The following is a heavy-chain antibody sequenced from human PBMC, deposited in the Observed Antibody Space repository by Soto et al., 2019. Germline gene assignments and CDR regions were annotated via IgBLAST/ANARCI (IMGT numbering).Heavy chain of an antibody. Sequence: SETLSLTCTVSGGSISSSSYYWGWIRQPPGKGLEWIGSIYYSGSTYYNPSLKSRVTISVDTSKNQFSLKLSSVTAADTAVYYCARDGSDSYGLDVWGQGTTVTVSS. CDR2: IYYSGST. CDR3: ARDGSDSYGLDV. CDR1: GGSISSSSYY. D-gene: IGHD3-10*01. J-gene: IGHJ6*02. V-gene: IGHV4-39*02.